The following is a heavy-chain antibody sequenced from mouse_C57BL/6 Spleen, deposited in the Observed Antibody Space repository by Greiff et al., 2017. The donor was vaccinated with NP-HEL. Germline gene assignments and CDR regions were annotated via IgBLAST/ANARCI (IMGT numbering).Heavy chain of an antibody. CDR3: ARDSSRRVFDY. V-gene: IGHV3-6*01. CDR2: ISYDGSN. Sequence: EVQLQESGPGLVKPSQSLSLTCSVTGYSITSGYYWNWIRQFPGNKLEWMSYISYDGSNNYNPSLKNRISITRDTSKNQFCLKLNSVTTEDTATYYCARDSSRRVFDYWGQGTTLTVSS. J-gene: IGHJ2*01. CDR1: GYSITSGYY. D-gene: IGHD1-3*01.